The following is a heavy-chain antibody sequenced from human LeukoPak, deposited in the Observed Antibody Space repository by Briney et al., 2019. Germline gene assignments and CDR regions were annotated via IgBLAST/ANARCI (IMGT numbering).Heavy chain of an antibody. CDR1: GFTFDDYG. Sequence: GGSLRLSCAASGFTFDDYGMSWVRQAPGKGLEWVSGINWSGGSTGYADSVKGRFTISRDNAKNSLYLQMNSLRAEDTALYYCARARYSSSSNSYYYSYYMDVWGKGTTVTVSS. CDR2: INWSGGST. D-gene: IGHD6-6*01. CDR3: ARARYSSSSNSYYYSYYMDV. V-gene: IGHV3-20*04. J-gene: IGHJ6*03.